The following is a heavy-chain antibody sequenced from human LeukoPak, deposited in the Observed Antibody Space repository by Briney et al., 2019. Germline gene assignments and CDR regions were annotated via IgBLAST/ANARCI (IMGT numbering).Heavy chain of an antibody. CDR1: GFTFSDFT. Sequence: GGSLRLSCAASGFTFSDFTMSWVRQAPGKGLEWLSYISVTSNTIYYADSVRGRFTIPRDNADNSLFLQMKSLRVDDTAVYYCARLERNKNWYFDVWGRGTLITVFS. J-gene: IGHJ2*01. CDR2: ISVTSNTI. V-gene: IGHV3-48*01. D-gene: IGHD1/OR15-1a*01. CDR3: ARLERNKNWYFDV.